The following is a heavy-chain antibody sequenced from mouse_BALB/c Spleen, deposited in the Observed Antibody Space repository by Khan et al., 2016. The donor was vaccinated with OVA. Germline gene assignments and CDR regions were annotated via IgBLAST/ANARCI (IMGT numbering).Heavy chain of an antibody. V-gene: IGHV2-6-2*01. CDR2: IWSDGRT. J-gene: IGHJ1*01. CDR3: ARHRFGYFDV. CDR1: GFSLTNFG. Sequence: VQLQESGPDLVAPSQSLSITCTVSGFSLTNFGVHWVRQPPGKGLEWLVVIWSDGRTTYNSALKSRLSISKDNSKSQVFLKMNSLQTDDTAMDYCARHRFGYFDVWGAGTTVTVSS.